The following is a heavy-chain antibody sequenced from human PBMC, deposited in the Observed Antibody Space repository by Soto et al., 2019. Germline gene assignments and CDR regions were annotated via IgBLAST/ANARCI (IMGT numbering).Heavy chain of an antibody. D-gene: IGHD3-10*01. CDR2: IIPIFGTA. CDR3: ASNVYYYGSGNYLADV. J-gene: IGHJ6*02. Sequence: SVKVSCKDSGGTFSSYAIRWVRQAPGQGLEWMGGIIPIFGTANYAQKFQGRVTITADESTSTAYMELSSLRSEDTAVYYCASNVYYYGSGNYLADVWGQGTTVTVSS. CDR1: GGTFSSYA. V-gene: IGHV1-69*13.